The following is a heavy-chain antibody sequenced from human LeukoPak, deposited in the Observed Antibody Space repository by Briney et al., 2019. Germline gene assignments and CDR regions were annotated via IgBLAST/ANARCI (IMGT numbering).Heavy chain of an antibody. D-gene: IGHD2-21*01. Sequence: GGSLRLSCAASGFTFSSYAMSWVRQAPGKGLEWVSAISGSGGNTYYADSVKGRFTISRDNSKNTLYLQMNSLRAQDTAVYYCAKVGTAMDSAYCGGDCYIDLDYWGQGTLVTVSS. CDR1: GFTFSSYA. V-gene: IGHV3-23*01. J-gene: IGHJ4*02. CDR2: ISGSGGNT. CDR3: AKVGTAMDSAYCGGDCYIDLDY.